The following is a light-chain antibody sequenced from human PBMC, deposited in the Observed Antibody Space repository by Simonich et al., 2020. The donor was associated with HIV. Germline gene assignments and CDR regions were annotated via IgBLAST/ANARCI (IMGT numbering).Light chain of an antibody. CDR3: QSYDSSNHVI. J-gene: IGLJ2*01. Sequence: NFMLTQSHSVSESPGKTVTISCSRSSGSIASNYVQWYQQRPGSAPTTVIYEDNQRPSGVPDRFSGSIDSSSNSAPLTISGLKTEDEADYYCQSYDSSNHVIFGGGTKLTVL. V-gene: IGLV6-57*03. CDR2: EDN. CDR1: SGSIASNY.